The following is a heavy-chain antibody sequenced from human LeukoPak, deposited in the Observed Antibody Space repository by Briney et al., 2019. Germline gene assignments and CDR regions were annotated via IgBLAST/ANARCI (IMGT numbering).Heavy chain of an antibody. CDR3: ARQYGSGSYRAYYYYYMDV. J-gene: IGHJ6*03. D-gene: IGHD3-10*01. Sequence: SETLSLTCAVYGGSFSGYYWSWIRQPPGKGLEWIGEINHSGSTNYNPSLKSRVTISVDTSKNQFSLKLSSVTAADTAVYYCARQYGSGSYRAYYYYYMDVWGKGTTVTISS. CDR1: GGSFSGYY. CDR2: INHSGST. V-gene: IGHV4-34*01.